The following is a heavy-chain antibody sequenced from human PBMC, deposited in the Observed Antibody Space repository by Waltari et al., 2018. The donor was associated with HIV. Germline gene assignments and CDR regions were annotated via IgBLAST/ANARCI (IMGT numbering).Heavy chain of an antibody. J-gene: IGHJ4*02. CDR3: VRGSGSF. D-gene: IGHD2-15*01. CDR1: GFAFSRYW. V-gene: IGHV3-7*04. CDR2: INENGDEK. Sequence: EVQLAESGGGLVQPGGSLNVSCEVSGFAFSRYWMGWVRQAPGKGPEWVANINENGDEKYHVDSMKGRFVISRDNTKQSLYLEMKNLRVEDTAVYYCVRGSGSFWGQGTLVTVSS.